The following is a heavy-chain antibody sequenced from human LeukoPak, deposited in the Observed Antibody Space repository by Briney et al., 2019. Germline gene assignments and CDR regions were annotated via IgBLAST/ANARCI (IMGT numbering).Heavy chain of an antibody. D-gene: IGHD2-2*01. J-gene: IGHJ4*02. Sequence: PGGSLRLSCAASGFTFDDYAMHWVRQAPGKGLEWVSGISWNSGSIGYADSVKGRFTISRDNAKNSLYLQMNSLRAEDTALYYCAEADGDIVVVPAAHSHFDYWGQGTLVTVSS. CDR3: AEADGDIVVVPAAHSHFDY. V-gene: IGHV3-9*01. CDR1: GFTFDDYA. CDR2: ISWNSGSI.